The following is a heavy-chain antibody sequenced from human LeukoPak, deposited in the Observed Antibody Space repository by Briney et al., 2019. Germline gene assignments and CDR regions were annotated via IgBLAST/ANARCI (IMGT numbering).Heavy chain of an antibody. CDR1: GYSISSGYY. J-gene: IGHJ4*02. CDR2: IYHSGST. D-gene: IGHD4-17*01. V-gene: IGHV4-38-2*02. Sequence: SETLSLTCTVSGYSISSGYYWGWIRQPPGKGLEWIGSIYHSGSTYYNPSLKSRVTISVDTSKNQFSLKLSSVTAADTAVYYCASLTTVTTTLGGKVDYWGQGTLVTVSS. CDR3: ASLTTVTTTLGGKVDY.